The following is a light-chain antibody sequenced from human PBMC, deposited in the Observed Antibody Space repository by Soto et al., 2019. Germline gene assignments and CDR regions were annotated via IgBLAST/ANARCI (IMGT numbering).Light chain of an antibody. V-gene: IGLV2-14*03. Sequence: QSVLTQPASVSGSPGQSITISCTGTSSDIGGYNSVSWYQQHPGKAPKVMIYDVSNRPSGVSDRFSGSKSGNTASLTISGLQAGDDADYYCSSYTSSTTLVFGGGTKVTVL. CDR2: DVS. CDR1: SSDIGGYNS. CDR3: SSYTSSTTLV. J-gene: IGLJ2*01.